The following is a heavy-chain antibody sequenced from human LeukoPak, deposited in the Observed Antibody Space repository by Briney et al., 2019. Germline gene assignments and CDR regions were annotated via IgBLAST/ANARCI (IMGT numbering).Heavy chain of an antibody. D-gene: IGHD1-26*01. CDR3: AITLGSYSSGMDV. CDR1: GGSISSGGYY. J-gene: IGHJ6*02. Sequence: SETLSLTCTVSGGSISSGGYYWSWIRQPPGKGLEWIGYIYHSGSTYYNPSLKSRVTISVDTSKNQFSLKLSSVTAADTAVYYCAITLGSYSSGMDVWGQGTTVTVSS. CDR2: IYHSGST. V-gene: IGHV4-30-2*01.